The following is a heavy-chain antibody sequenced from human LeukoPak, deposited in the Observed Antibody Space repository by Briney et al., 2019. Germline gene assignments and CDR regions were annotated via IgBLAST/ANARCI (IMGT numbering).Heavy chain of an antibody. CDR2: IHYSGPT. D-gene: IGHD6-6*01. Sequence: SPTLSPTCTVSGGSISAYYWSCIRQPPGKGLEWIGYIHYSGPTTYYPSLKSRATIALDTSKNQFSLKLNSVTAADTSVYYCARFGTSSSRFFDQWGQGTLVTVSS. CDR3: ARFGTSSSRFFDQ. CDR1: GGSISAYY. J-gene: IGHJ4*02. V-gene: IGHV4-59*01.